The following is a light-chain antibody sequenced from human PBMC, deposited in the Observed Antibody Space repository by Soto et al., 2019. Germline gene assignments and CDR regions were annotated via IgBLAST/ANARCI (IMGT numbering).Light chain of an antibody. CDR3: GTWDSSLSAYV. J-gene: IGLJ1*01. CDR1: SSNIGNNY. Sequence: SVLTQPPSVSAAPGQKVTISCSGSSSNIGNNYVSCYQQLPGTAPKLLIYDNNKRPSGIPDRFSGSKSGTSATLGITGLQTGDEADYYCGTWDSSLSAYVFGTGTKVNVL. CDR2: DNN. V-gene: IGLV1-51*01.